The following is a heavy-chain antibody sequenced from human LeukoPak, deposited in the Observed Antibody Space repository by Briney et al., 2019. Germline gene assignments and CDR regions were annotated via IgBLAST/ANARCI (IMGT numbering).Heavy chain of an antibody. D-gene: IGHD3-22*01. V-gene: IGHV1-2*02. Sequence: ASVKVSCKASGYTFTGYYMHWVRQAPGQGLEWMGWINPNSGGTNYAQKFQGRVTMTRDTSISTAYMELSRLRSDDMAVYYCARELGNDSSGYGFDYWGQGTLVTVSS. CDR1: GYTFTGYY. CDR2: INPNSGGT. J-gene: IGHJ4*02. CDR3: ARELGNDSSGYGFDY.